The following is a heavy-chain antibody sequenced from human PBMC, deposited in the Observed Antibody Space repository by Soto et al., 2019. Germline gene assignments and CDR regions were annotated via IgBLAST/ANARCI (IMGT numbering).Heavy chain of an antibody. V-gene: IGHV4-31*03. CDR1: GGSVSSGGFY. D-gene: IGHD3-9*01. CDR3: ARVERYFVWLYHAFDY. J-gene: IGHJ4*02. Sequence: QEQLHESGTGLVEPSQTLSLPCTVFGGSVSSGGFYWGWIRQHPGKGLELIGDVYYRGSTYYNPYLCCRVTKAVDKPDNQFTLKMSSESAADTDVYYCARVERYFVWLYHAFDYWGQGTLVTVSS. CDR2: VYYRGST.